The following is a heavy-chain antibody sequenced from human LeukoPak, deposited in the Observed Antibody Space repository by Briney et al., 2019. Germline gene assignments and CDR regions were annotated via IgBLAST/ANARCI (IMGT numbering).Heavy chain of an antibody. CDR2: FDPEDGET. V-gene: IGHV1-24*01. CDR3: ATDLFYGGKRVDY. Sequence: ASVKVSCKVSGYSLTELSMHWVRQAPGQGLEWMGGFDPEDGETIYAQKFQGRVTMTEDTSTDTAYMELSSLRSEDTAVYYCATDLFYGGKRVDYWGQGTLVTVSS. D-gene: IGHD4-23*01. J-gene: IGHJ4*02. CDR1: GYSLTELS.